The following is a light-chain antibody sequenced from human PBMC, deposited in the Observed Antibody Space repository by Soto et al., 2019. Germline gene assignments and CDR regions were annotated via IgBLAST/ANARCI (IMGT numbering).Light chain of an antibody. Sequence: DIPMTQSPSTLSASVGDTVTVTCRASQRVSGWLAWYQQKPGEAPKLLIYDASALSRGVPSRFSGSGSGTRFTLTIACLQPDDFATYYGQQYETFAGTFGPGTKGEI. V-gene: IGKV1-5*01. J-gene: IGKJ1*01. CDR1: QRVSGW. CDR3: QQYETFAGT. CDR2: DAS.